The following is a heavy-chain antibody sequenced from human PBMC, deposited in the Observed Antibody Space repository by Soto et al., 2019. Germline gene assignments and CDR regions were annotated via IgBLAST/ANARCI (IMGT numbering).Heavy chain of an antibody. J-gene: IGHJ6*02. D-gene: IGHD3-16*01. CDR1: GGSISSGDSY. Sequence: QVQLQESGPGLVKPSQTLSLTCTVSGGSISSGDSYWSWIRQFPGKGLEWIGYTYHSGSPYYNPSLESRVTISVDTSKNQFSLKLNSVTAADTAVYYCAREGAASYSYYYGTDVWGQGTTVTVSS. CDR2: TYHSGSP. CDR3: AREGAASYSYYYGTDV. V-gene: IGHV4-30-4*01.